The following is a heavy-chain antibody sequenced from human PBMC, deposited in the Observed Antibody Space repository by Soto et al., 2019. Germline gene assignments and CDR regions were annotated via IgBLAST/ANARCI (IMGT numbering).Heavy chain of an antibody. CDR1: GGSISSYY. D-gene: IGHD2-8*02. J-gene: IGHJ6*02. V-gene: IGHV4-59*08. CDR3: ARLPGYYYGMDV. Sequence: SETLSLTCTVSGGSISSYYWSWIRQPPGKGLEWIGYIYYSGSTNYNPSLKSRVTISVDTSKNQFSLKLSSVTAADTAVYYCARLPGYYYGMDVWGQGTTVTVSS. CDR2: IYYSGST.